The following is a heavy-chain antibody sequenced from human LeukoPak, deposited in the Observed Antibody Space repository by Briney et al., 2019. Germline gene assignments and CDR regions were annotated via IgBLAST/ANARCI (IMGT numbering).Heavy chain of an antibody. Sequence: GGSLRLSCAASGFTFSSYSMNWVRQAPGKGLEWVSSISSSSYIYYADSVKGRFTISRDNAKNSLYLQMNSLRAEDTAVYYCARARDGDYWSDFDYWGQGTLVSVSS. CDR3: ARARDGDYWSDFDY. D-gene: IGHD4-17*01. CDR2: ISSSSYI. CDR1: GFTFSSYS. V-gene: IGHV3-21*01. J-gene: IGHJ4*02.